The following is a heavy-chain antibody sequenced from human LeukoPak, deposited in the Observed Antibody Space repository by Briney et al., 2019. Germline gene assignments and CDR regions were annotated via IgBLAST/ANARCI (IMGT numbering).Heavy chain of an antibody. V-gene: IGHV3-74*01. CDR2: INSDGSST. CDR3: ARITSRDYFDY. J-gene: IGHJ4*02. CDR1: GFTFSSYG. D-gene: IGHD2-2*01. Sequence: GGSLRLSCAASGFTFSSYGMHWVRQAPGKGLVWVSRINSDGSSTRYADSVKGRFTISRDDAKNTLYLQMNSLRAEDTAVYYCARITSRDYFDYWGQGTLVTVSS.